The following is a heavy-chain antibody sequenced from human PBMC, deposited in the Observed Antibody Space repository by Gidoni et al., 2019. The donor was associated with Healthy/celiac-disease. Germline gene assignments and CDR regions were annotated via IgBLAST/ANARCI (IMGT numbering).Heavy chain of an antibody. CDR3: ARVQAGDYGAEWFDP. CDR1: GFTVSGNY. Sequence: EVQLVESGGGLIQPGGSLRLSCAASGFTVSGNYMSWVRQAPGKGLEWVYVIYSGGSTYYADSVKGRFTISRDNSKNTLYLQMNSLRAEDTAVYYCARVQAGDYGAEWFDPWGQGTLVTVSS. D-gene: IGHD4-17*01. CDR2: IYSGGST. V-gene: IGHV3-53*01. J-gene: IGHJ5*02.